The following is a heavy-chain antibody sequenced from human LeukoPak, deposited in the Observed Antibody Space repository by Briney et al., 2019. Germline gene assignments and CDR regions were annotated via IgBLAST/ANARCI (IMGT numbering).Heavy chain of an antibody. V-gene: IGHV4-34*01. D-gene: IGHD2-21*01. Sequence: SETLSLTCAVYGGSFSGYYWSWIRQPPGKGLEWIGEINHSGSTNYNPSLKSRVTISVDTSKSQFSLKLSSVTAADTAVYYCARGLSYRGTDMDVWGKGTTVTVSS. CDR2: INHSGST. CDR3: ARGLSYRGTDMDV. CDR1: GGSFSGYY. J-gene: IGHJ6*03.